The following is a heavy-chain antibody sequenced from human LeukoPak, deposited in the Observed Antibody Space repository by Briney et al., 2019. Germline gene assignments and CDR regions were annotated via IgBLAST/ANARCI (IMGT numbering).Heavy chain of an antibody. CDR2: INTNTGNP. Sequence: ASVKVSCKASGYTFTSYAMNWVRQAPGRGLEWMGWINTNTGNPTYAQGFTGRFVFSLDTSVSTAYLQISSLKAEDTAVYYCARGRVVFGGYYYTCQHTFDYWGQEPLVTVSS. V-gene: IGHV7-4-1*02. CDR3: ARGRVVFGGYYYTCQHTFDY. J-gene: IGHJ4*02. D-gene: IGHD3-22*01. CDR1: GYTFTSYA.